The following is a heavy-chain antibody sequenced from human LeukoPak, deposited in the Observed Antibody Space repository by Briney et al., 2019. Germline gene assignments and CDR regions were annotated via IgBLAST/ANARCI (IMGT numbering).Heavy chain of an antibody. CDR3: ARVRGDILTGYQGDYFDY. CDR1: GGSISSYY. V-gene: IGHV4-59*01. J-gene: IGHJ4*02. D-gene: IGHD3-9*01. Sequence: SETLSLTCTVSGGSISSYYWSWIRQPPGKGLEWIGYIYYSGSTNYNPSLKSRVTISVDTFKNQFSLKLSSVTAADTAVYYCARVRGDILTGYQGDYFDYWGQGTLVTVSS. CDR2: IYYSGST.